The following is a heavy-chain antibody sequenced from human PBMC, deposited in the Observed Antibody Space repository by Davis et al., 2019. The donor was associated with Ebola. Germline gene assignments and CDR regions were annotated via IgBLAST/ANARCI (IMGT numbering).Heavy chain of an antibody. CDR3: ARHRAYYYYGMDV. Sequence: PGGSLRLSCAASGFTFSSYWMSWVRQAPGKGLEWVANIKQDGSEKYYVDSVKGRFTISRDNAKNSLYLQMNSLRAEDTAVYYCARHRAYYYYGMDVWGQGTTVTVSS. J-gene: IGHJ6*02. D-gene: IGHD1-14*01. V-gene: IGHV3-7*01. CDR1: GFTFSSYW. CDR2: IKQDGSEK.